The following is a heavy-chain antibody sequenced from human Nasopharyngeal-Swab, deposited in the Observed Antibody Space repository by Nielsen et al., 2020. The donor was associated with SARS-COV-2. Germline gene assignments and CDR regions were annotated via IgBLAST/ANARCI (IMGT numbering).Heavy chain of an antibody. CDR2: IRSKTYGGAP. D-gene: IGHD1-26*01. CDR3: ARSVGSFYGQGAFDI. J-gene: IGHJ3*02. V-gene: IGHV3-49*01. Sequence: GSLRPHCTTSGFTFGDYAMSWFRQAPGKGLEWVGFIRSKTYGGAPEYAASVKGRFTISRDGAESIAYLQMNSLETEDTGVYYCARSVGSFYGQGAFDIWCQGTMVTVSS. CDR1: GFTFGDYA.